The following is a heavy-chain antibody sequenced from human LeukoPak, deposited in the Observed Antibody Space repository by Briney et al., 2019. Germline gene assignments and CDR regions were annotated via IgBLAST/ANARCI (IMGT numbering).Heavy chain of an antibody. CDR2: INHSGGT. Sequence: SETLSLTCDVYGGSFSDYYWSWIRQPPGKGLEWIGEINHSGGTNYNPSLESRVTISVDTSKNQFSLKLSSVTAADTAVYYCARDLSHDSSGYYSFPDAFDIWGQGTMVTVSS. V-gene: IGHV4-34*01. D-gene: IGHD3-22*01. J-gene: IGHJ3*02. CDR3: ARDLSHDSSGYYSFPDAFDI. CDR1: GGSFSDYY.